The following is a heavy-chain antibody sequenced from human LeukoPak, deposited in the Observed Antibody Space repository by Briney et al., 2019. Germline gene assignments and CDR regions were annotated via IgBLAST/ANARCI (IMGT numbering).Heavy chain of an antibody. CDR2: ISGSSSTI. V-gene: IGHV3-48*01. CDR3: ARGVGEPYYFDY. J-gene: IGHJ4*02. CDR1: GFTFSSYS. Sequence: GGSLRLSCAASGFTFSSYSMNWVRQAPGKGLEWVSYISGSSSTIYYADSVKGRFTISRDNAKNSLYLQMNSLRAEDTAVYYCARGVGEPYYFDYWGQGTLVTVSS. D-gene: IGHD1-26*01.